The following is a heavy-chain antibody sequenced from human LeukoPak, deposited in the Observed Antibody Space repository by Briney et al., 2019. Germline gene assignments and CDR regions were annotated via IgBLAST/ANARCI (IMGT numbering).Heavy chain of an antibody. D-gene: IGHD3-22*01. CDR3: ARDSPYYYDSSGYPHFDY. Sequence: GASVKVSCKASGYTFTSYDISWVRQAPGQGLEWMGWISAYNGNTNYAQKLQGRVTMTTDTSTSTAYMELRSLRSDDTAVYYCARDSPYYYDSSGYPHFDYWGQGTLVTVSS. CDR2: ISAYNGNT. V-gene: IGHV1-18*01. J-gene: IGHJ4*02. CDR1: GYTFTSYD.